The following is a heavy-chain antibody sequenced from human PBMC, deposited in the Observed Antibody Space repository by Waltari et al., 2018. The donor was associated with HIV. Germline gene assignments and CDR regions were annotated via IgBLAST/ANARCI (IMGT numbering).Heavy chain of an antibody. CDR1: GYRFTSSW. V-gene: IGHV5-51*07. D-gene: IGHD3-22*01. Sequence: EVQLVQSGAEVKKPGESLKISCKGSGYRFTSSWIGWAHQMPGKGLEWMVITVPVDSDTRYSPSFQGQVTISADKSISTAYLQWSSLKASDTAMYYCARRTYYDSSGYLNDAFDIWGQGTIVTVSS. CDR2: TVPVDSDT. J-gene: IGHJ3*02. CDR3: ARRTYYDSSGYLNDAFDI.